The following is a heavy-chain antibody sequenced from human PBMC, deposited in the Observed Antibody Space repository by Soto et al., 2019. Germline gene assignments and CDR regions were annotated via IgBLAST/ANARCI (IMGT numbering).Heavy chain of an antibody. CDR2: INHSGST. CDR3: ARGLTIAAAGIYYYYGMDV. CDR1: GGSFSGYY. Sequence: QVQLQQWGAGLLKPSETLSLTCAVYGGSFSGYYWSWIRQPPGKGLEWIGEINHSGSTNYNPSLKGRVTISVDTSKNQFSLKLSSVTAADTAVYYCARGLTIAAAGIYYYYGMDVWGQGTTVTVSS. J-gene: IGHJ6*02. V-gene: IGHV4-34*01. D-gene: IGHD6-13*01.